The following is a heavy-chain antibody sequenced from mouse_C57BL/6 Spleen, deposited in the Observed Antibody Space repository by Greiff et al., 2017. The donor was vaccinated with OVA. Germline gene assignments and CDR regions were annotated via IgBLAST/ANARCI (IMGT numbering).Heavy chain of an antibody. CDR3: ARGGGLGGDY. CDR1: GFNIKDYY. J-gene: IGHJ2*01. CDR2: IDPEDGET. Sequence: VQLQQSGAELVKPGASVKLSCTASGFNIKDYYMHWVKQRTEQGLEWIGRIDPEDGETKYAPQFQGKATITADTSSNTAYLQLSSLTSEDTAVYYCARGGGLGGDYWGQGTTLTVSS. V-gene: IGHV14-2*01.